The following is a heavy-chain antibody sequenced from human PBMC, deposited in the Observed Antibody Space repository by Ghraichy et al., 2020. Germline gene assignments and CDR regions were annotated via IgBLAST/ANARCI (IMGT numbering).Heavy chain of an antibody. CDR3: ARLAFGEVNYGMDV. CDR2: ISSSSSYI. Sequence: GESLRLSCAASGFTFSSYSMNWVRQAPGKGLEWVSSISSSSSYIYYADSVKGRFTISRDNAKNSLYLQMNSLRAEDTAVYYCARLAFGEVNYGMDVWGQGTTVTVSS. D-gene: IGHD3-10*01. J-gene: IGHJ6*02. V-gene: IGHV3-21*01. CDR1: GFTFSSYS.